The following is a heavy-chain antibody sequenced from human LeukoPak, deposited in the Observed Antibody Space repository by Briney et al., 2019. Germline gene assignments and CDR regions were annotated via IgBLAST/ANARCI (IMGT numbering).Heavy chain of an antibody. Sequence: GGSLRLSCAASGFTVSNNYMSWVRQPPGKGLEWVSVIYSGGPTYYADSVRGRFTISRDNSKNTLYLQMDSLRAEDTAVYFCARRTGSSWALDYWGQGTLVTVSS. D-gene: IGHD6-13*01. CDR1: GFTVSNNY. V-gene: IGHV3-53*01. CDR3: ARRTGSSWALDY. CDR2: IYSGGPT. J-gene: IGHJ4*02.